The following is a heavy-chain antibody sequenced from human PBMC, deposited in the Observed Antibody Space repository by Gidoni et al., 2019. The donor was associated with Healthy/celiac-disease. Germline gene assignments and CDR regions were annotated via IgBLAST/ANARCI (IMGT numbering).Heavy chain of an antibody. J-gene: IGHJ4*02. D-gene: IGHD2-15*01. CDR1: GFTFSSYS. CDR3: ARALTTPGYCSGGSCADY. CDR2: ISSSSSYI. Sequence: EVQLVESGGGLVKPGGSLRLSCAASGFTFSSYSMNWVRQAPGKGLEWVSSISSSSSYIYYADSVKGRFTISRDNAKNSLYLQMNSLRAEDTAVYYCARALTTPGYCSGGSCADYWGQGTLVTVSS. V-gene: IGHV3-21*01.